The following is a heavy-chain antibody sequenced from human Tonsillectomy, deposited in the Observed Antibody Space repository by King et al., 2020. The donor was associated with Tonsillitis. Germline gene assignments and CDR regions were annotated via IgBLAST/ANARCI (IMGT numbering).Heavy chain of an antibody. V-gene: IGHV3-30*02. CDR1: GFTFRSYG. D-gene: IGHD3-22*01. J-gene: IGHJ4*02. CDR2: IRYDGSNK. Sequence: VQLVESGGGVVQPGGSLRLSCAASGFTFRSYGKHWVRQAPGKGLEWVAFIRYDGSNKYYADSVKGRFTISRDNSRNTLYLQMNSLRAEDTAVYYCAKAREDYYDSSSFDYWGQGTLVTVSS. CDR3: AKAREDYYDSSSFDY.